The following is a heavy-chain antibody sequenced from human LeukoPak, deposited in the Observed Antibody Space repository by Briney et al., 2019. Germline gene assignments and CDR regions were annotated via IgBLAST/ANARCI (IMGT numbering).Heavy chain of an antibody. V-gene: IGHV4-38-2*02. CDR3: ARSRQASGLFNS. CDR1: GYSISSGYY. Sequence: SETLSLTCTVSGYSISSGYYWGWIRQPPGKGLEWIGCIYDRGPAYYNPSLKSRFTLSADRPKNQFFLNVTSLTAADTAVYYCARSRQASGLFNSWGQGTLVVVSS. D-gene: IGHD3-10*01. J-gene: IGHJ5*01. CDR2: IYDRGPA.